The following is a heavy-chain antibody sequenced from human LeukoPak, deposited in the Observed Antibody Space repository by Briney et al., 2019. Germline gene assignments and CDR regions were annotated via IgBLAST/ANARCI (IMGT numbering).Heavy chain of an antibody. J-gene: IGHJ4*02. CDR2: INPSGST. CDR1: GGSITSGDYY. V-gene: IGHV4-30-4*01. Sequence: SQTLSLTCTVSGGSITSGDYYWSWIRQPPDKGLEWIGEINPSGSTNYNPSLKTRVTISTDTSKNHFSLNLNSVTAADTGVYYCVRGSRVYCGGDCYYYWGQGTLVTVSS. D-gene: IGHD2-21*02. CDR3: VRGSRVYCGGDCYYY.